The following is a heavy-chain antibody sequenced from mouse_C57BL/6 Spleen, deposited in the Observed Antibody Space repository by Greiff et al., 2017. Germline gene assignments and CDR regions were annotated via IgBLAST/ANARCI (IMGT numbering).Heavy chain of an antibody. CDR3: AAYSNYVGGYMDY. D-gene: IGHD2-5*01. V-gene: IGHV1-53*01. CDR1: GYTFTSYW. J-gene: IGHJ4*01. CDR2: INPSNGGT. Sequence: VQLQQPGTELVKPGASVKLSCKASGYTFTSYWMHWVKQRPGQGLEWIGNINPSNGGTNYNEKFKSKATLTVDKSSSTAYMQLSSLTSEDSAVYYCAAYSNYVGGYMDYWGQGTSVTVSS.